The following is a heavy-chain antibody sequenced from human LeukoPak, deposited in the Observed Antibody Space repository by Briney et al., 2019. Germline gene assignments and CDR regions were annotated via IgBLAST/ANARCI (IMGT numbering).Heavy chain of an antibody. V-gene: IGHV3-23*01. J-gene: IGHJ4*02. CDR2: ISGSGGST. CDR1: GFTFSSYA. Sequence: GGSLRLSCAASGFTFSSYAMSWVRQAPGKGLEWVSAISGSGGSTYYADSVKGRFTISRDNSKNTLYLQMNSPRAEDTAVYYCATSYGSGSYPLWGQGTLVTVSS. D-gene: IGHD3-10*01. CDR3: ATSYGSGSYPL.